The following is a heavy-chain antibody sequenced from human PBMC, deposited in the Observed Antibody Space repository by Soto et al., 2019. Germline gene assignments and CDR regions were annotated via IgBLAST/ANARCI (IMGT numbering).Heavy chain of an antibody. J-gene: IGHJ4*02. CDR1: GGTFSSYA. V-gene: IGHV1-69*06. CDR2: IIPIFGTA. Sequence: SLKVSCKASGGTFSSYAISWVRQAPGQGLEWMGGIIPIFGTANYAQKFQGRVTITADKSTSTAYMELSSLRSEDTAVYYCATGPDGSPNPFDYWGQGTLVTVSS. D-gene: IGHD5-12*01. CDR3: ATGPDGSPNPFDY.